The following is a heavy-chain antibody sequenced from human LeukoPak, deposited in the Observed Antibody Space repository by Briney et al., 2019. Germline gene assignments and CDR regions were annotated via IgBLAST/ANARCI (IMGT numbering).Heavy chain of an antibody. CDR3: ARGDLTNRNRFDP. Sequence: ASVKVSCKASGGTFSSYAISWVRQAPGQGLEWMGGIIPIFGTANYAQKFQGRVTITTDESTSTAYMELSSLRSEDTAVYYCARGDLTNRNRFDPWGQGTLVTVPS. J-gene: IGHJ5*02. V-gene: IGHV1-69*05. CDR1: GGTFSSYA. CDR2: IIPIFGTA. D-gene: IGHD3-3*01.